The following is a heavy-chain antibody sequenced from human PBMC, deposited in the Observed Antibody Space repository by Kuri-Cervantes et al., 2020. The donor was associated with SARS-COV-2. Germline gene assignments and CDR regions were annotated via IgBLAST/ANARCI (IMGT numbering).Heavy chain of an antibody. CDR1: GLTFSSYG. D-gene: IGHD1-26*01. V-gene: IGHV3-23*01. Sequence: GGSLRLSCAASGLTFSSYGMHWVRQAPGKGLEWVSAISGSGGSTYYADSVKGRFTISRDNSKNTLYLQMNSLRAEDTAVYYCAKSPLGELLLYYFDYWGQGTLVTVSS. CDR2: ISGSGGST. CDR3: AKSPLGELLLYYFDY. J-gene: IGHJ4*02.